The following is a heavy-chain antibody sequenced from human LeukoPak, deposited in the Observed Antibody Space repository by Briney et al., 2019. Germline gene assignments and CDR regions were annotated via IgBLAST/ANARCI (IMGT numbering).Heavy chain of an antibody. D-gene: IGHD2-21*02. CDR1: GGTFSSYA. Sequence: SVKVSCKASGGTFSSYAISWVRQAPGQGLEWMGGIIPIFGTANYAQKFQGRVTITAHKSTSTAYMELSSLRSEDTAVYYCARGGDSDAFDIWGQGTMPTVSS. CDR3: ARGGDSDAFDI. V-gene: IGHV1-69*06. J-gene: IGHJ3*02. CDR2: IIPIFGTA.